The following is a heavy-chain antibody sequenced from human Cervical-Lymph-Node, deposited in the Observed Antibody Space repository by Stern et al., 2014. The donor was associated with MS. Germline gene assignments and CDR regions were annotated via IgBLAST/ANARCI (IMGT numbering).Heavy chain of an antibody. J-gene: IGHJ4*02. CDR1: GYRFTTYW. V-gene: IGHV5-51*01. D-gene: IGHD2-15*01. CDR3: ARVALRFSGGTCRDFDF. CDR2: IYPEYSDT. Sequence: EVQLVESGAEVKKPGESLRISCKGSGYRFTTYWIGWVRQMPGKGLEWMGIIYPEYSDTRYSPSFEGQVTVSVDKSINTAYLQWSSLRASDTAMYFCARVALRFSGGTCRDFDFWGQGTLVTVSS.